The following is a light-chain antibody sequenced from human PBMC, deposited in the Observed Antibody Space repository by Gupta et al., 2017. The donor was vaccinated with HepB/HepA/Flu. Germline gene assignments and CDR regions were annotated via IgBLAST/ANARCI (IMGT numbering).Light chain of an antibody. J-gene: IGLJ3*02. V-gene: IGLV2-14*01. CDR2: DVS. Sequence: QSALTQPASVSGTPGQWITISCTGTSSDVGGYIYVSWYQQHPGKAPKLMIYDVSNRPSGVSNRFSGSKSGNTASLTIAGLQAEDEADYYCSSYTSSKTWVFGGGTKLTVL. CDR3: SSYTSSKTWV. CDR1: SSDVGGYIY.